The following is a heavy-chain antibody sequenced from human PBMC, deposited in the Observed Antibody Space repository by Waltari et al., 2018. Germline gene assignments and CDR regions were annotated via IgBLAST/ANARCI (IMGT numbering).Heavy chain of an antibody. CDR3: GRHGLGYCTSSTYYKKDD. D-gene: IGHD2-2*01. CDR1: GCLMTRGLY. J-gene: IGHJ4*02. V-gene: IGHV4-38-2*01. Sequence: QVQLQESGPGLVRPSETLSLTCAVSGCLMTRGLYWGWVRQPPGKGLQWSGTIYHGGDKYYNPALESRVTMSLDTAKNQVFLKLTAVTAGDTARYYCGRHGLGYCTSSTYYKKDDWGQGALVTVSA. CDR2: IYHGGDK.